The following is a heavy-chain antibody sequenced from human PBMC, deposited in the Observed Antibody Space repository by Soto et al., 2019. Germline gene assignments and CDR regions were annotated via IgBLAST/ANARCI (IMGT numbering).Heavy chain of an antibody. D-gene: IGHD3-16*01. CDR2: SRDKAQGYST. J-gene: IGHJ4*02. V-gene: IGHV3-72*01. Sequence: HPGGSLRLSCAGSGFTLSDHYIDWVRQAPGKGLEWVGRSRDKAQGYSTEYYVDSVKGRFTISRDNAKNSLFLQMNSLKAEDTAVYYCVRVGRLGGYWGQGTLVTVSS. CDR3: VRVGRLGGY. CDR1: GFTLSDHY.